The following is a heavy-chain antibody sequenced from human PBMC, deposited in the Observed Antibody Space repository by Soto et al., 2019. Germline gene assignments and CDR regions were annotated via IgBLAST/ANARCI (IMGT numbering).Heavy chain of an antibody. CDR1: GYTFTSYS. CDR2: INAGNGNT. CDR3: ARDLYYDYVWGSYRYTGFDY. V-gene: IGHV1-3*01. Sequence: ASVKVSCKDYGYTFTSYSMRWVRQAPGQSLEWMGWINAGNGNTKYAQKFQGRVTMTRDTSISTAYMELSRLRSDDTAVYYCARDLYYDYVWGSYRYTGFDYWGQGTLVTVSS. D-gene: IGHD3-16*02. J-gene: IGHJ4*02.